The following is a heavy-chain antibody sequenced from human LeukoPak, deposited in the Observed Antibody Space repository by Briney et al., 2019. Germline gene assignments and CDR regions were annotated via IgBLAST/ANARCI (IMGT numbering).Heavy chain of an antibody. J-gene: IGHJ3*02. CDR1: GYTFTGYY. CDR3: ARPQWLANDAFDI. CDR2: INPNSGGT. D-gene: IGHD6-19*01. Sequence: ASVKVSCKASGYTFTGYYMHWVRQAPGQGLEWMGWINPNSGGTNYAQKFQGRVTMTRDTSISTAYMELSRLRSDDAAVYYCARPQWLANDAFDIWGQGTMVTVSS. V-gene: IGHV1-2*02.